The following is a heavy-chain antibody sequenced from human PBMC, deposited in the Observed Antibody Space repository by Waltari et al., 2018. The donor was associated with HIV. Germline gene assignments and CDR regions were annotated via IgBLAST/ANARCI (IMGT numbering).Heavy chain of an antibody. V-gene: IGHV3-7*01. CDR1: GFTFSNYW. CDR2: IKQDGSEK. CDR3: ARDGGRRGPFGY. D-gene: IGHD3-3*01. J-gene: IGHJ4*02. Sequence: EVQLVESGGGLVLPGGSLRLSCAASGFTFSNYWMSWVRQAPGKGLEWVANIKQDGSEKYYVDSVKGRFTISRDNDKNSVDLQMNSLRAEDTAVYYCARDGGRRGPFGYWGQGTLVTVSS.